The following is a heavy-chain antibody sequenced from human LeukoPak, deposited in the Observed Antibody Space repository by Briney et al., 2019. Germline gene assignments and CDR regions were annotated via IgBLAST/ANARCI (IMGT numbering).Heavy chain of an antibody. D-gene: IGHD6-13*01. V-gene: IGHV3-48*03. J-gene: IGHJ3*02. Sequence: PGGSLRLSCAASGFSFSSYEMSWVRQAPGKGLEWLSYISSSGRTIYNADSVKGRFTISRDNAKNSLYLLMNSLRAEDSAVYYCARDRPRIAAAGEAFDIWGQGTMVTVSS. CDR1: GFSFSSYE. CDR2: ISSSGRTI. CDR3: ARDRPRIAAAGEAFDI.